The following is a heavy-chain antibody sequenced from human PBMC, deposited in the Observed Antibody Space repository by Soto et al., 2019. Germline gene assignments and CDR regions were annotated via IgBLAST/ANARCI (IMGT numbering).Heavy chain of an antibody. CDR1: GFAFIGYS. V-gene: IGHV3-48*02. Sequence: GGSLRLSCEAYGFAFIGYSMNWVRQAPGKGLEWISCVTNTGGTTYFSDSVKGRYTISRDKAMNSLYLQMNNLRDEDTAVYYWPRGGCNYDGMDAWGQGTTVTVSS. J-gene: IGHJ6*02. CDR2: VTNTGGTT. CDR3: PRGGCNYDGMDA.